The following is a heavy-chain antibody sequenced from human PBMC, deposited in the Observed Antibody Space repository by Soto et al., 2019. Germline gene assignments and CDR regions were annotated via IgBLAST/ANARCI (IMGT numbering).Heavy chain of an antibody. CDR1: GYSISSGYY. Sequence: KPSETLSLTCAVSGYSISSGYYWGWIRQPPGKGLEWIGSIYHSGSTYYNPSLKSRVTISVDTSKNQFSLKLSSVTAADTAVYYCAREGGYYDSSGSLTSYWGQGTLVTVSS. D-gene: IGHD3-22*01. CDR2: IYHSGST. CDR3: AREGGYYDSSGSLTSY. V-gene: IGHV4-38-2*02. J-gene: IGHJ4*02.